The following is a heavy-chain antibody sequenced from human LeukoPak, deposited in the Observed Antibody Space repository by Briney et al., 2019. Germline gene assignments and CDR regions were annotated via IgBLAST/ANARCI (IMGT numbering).Heavy chain of an antibody. CDR3: ARDKYSSGWYEY. J-gene: IGHJ4*02. CDR1: GGTFSSYA. D-gene: IGHD6-19*01. CDR2: IIPILGIA. Sequence: SVKVSCKASGGTFSSYAISWVRQAPGQGLEWMGRIIPILGIANYAQKFQGRVTITADKSTSTAYMELSSLRSEDTAVYYCARDKYSSGWYEYWGQGTLVTVSS. V-gene: IGHV1-69*04.